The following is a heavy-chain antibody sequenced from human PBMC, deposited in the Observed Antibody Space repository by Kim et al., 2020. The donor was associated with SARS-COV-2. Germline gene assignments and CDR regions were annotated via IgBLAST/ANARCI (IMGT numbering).Heavy chain of an antibody. CDR3: TKGRSGSYILSGP. CDR1: GFTFSSCS. D-gene: IGHD3-10*01. J-gene: IGHJ5*02. V-gene: IGHV3-30*02. CDR2: IWSDGTNK. Sequence: GGSLRLSCAASGFTFSSCSMHWVRQAPGKGLEWVAVIWSDGTNKYYADSVKGRFTISRDNSKNTLILQMNSLRAEDTAVYYCTKGRSGSYILSGPWGQGT.